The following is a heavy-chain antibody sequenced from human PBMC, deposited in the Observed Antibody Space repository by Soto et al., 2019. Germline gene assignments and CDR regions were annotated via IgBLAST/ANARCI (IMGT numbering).Heavy chain of an antibody. CDR1: TGSLSRCCYY. Sequence: PSETLSLACPVATGSLSRCCYYCARIRQHAGKGLEWIGYIYYSGSNYYDPSLKSRVTISVDTSKNQFSLKLSSVTVAVTALYFCRLGAAANPYLACWGWGTVVTVSS. D-gene: IGHD2-15*01. V-gene: IGHV4-31*03. CDR2: IYYSGSN. CDR3: RLGAAANPYLAC. J-gene: IGHJ4*02.